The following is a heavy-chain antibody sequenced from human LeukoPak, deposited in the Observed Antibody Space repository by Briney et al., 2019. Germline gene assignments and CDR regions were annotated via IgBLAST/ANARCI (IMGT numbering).Heavy chain of an antibody. CDR3: AKEEWLLAVYFDY. J-gene: IGHJ4*02. Sequence: GGSLRLSCAASGFTFSSYGMHWVRQAPGKGLEWVTFIRYDGSNKYYADSVKGQFTISRDNSKNTLYLQMNSLRAEDTAVYYCAKEEWLLAVYFDYWGQGTLVTVSS. CDR1: GFTFSSYG. D-gene: IGHD3-3*01. CDR2: IRYDGSNK. V-gene: IGHV3-30*02.